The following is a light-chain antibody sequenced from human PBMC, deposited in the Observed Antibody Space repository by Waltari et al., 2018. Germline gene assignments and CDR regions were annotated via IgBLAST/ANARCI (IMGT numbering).Light chain of an antibody. J-gene: IGLJ2*01. CDR2: VVN. CDR1: SSDIGTYNY. CDR3: SSYTRVTASVI. Sequence: QSALTQPASVSGSPGQSITISCTGTSSDIGTYNYASWYQQHPGRAPKLIIYVVNKRPSGVSIRDSGYKSDNTASLTISGLQTEDEADYYCSSYTRVTASVIFGGGTKLTVL. V-gene: IGLV2-14*01.